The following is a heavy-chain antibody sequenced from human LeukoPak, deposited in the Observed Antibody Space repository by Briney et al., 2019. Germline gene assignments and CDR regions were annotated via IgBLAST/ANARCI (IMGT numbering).Heavy chain of an antibody. CDR1: GGSISSSSYY. V-gene: IGHV4-39*07. Sequence: PSETLSLTCTVSGGSISSSSYYWGWIRQPPGKGLEWIGSIYYSGSTYYNPSLKSRVTISVDTSKNQSSLKLSSVTAADTAVYYCARVNWNYVYYMDVWGKGTTVTVSS. CDR3: ARVNWNYVYYMDV. J-gene: IGHJ6*03. CDR2: IYYSGST. D-gene: IGHD1-7*01.